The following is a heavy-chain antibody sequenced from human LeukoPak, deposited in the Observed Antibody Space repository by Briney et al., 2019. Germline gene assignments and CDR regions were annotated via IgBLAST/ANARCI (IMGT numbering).Heavy chain of an antibody. CDR2: IYYSGGT. CDR1: GGSISSYY. V-gene: IGHV4-59*01. J-gene: IGHJ6*04. CDR3: ARDLSGYCSSTSCYYGMDV. D-gene: IGHD2-2*03. Sequence: SETLSLTCTVSGGSISSYYWSWIRQPPGKGLEWIGDIYYSGGTTYNPSPMRRVTISVDTSKNQFSLKLSSVTAADTAVYYCARDLSGYCSSTSCYYGMDVWGKGTTVTVSS.